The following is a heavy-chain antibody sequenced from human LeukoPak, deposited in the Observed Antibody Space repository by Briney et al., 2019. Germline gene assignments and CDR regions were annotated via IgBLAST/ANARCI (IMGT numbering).Heavy chain of an antibody. V-gene: IGHV4-59*01. CDR2: IYNSGST. CDR1: GGSISSYY. Sequence: KPSETLSLTCTVSGGSISSYYWSWIRQPPGKGLELIGYIYNSGSTNYNTSLKSRVTISVDTSKNQFSLKLSSVTAADTAVYYCARGIAAVGNYFDYWGQGTLVTVSS. D-gene: IGHD6-13*01. J-gene: IGHJ4*02. CDR3: ARGIAAVGNYFDY.